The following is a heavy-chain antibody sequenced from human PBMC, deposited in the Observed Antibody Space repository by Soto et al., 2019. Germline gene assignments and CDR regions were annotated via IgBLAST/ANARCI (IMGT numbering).Heavy chain of an antibody. D-gene: IGHD6-25*01. V-gene: IGHV1-3*01. CDR1: GYIFTKSA. CDR3: ARDGVAAGNINFDY. J-gene: IGHJ4*02. CDR2: ISGGNGNT. Sequence: QVHLVQSGAEVKKPGASVKVSCKASGYIFTKSAMHWVRQAPGQRLEWMGWISGGNGNTKYSPKLQDRVTLTRDTTASTAYMELSSLRSEDTSLYYCARDGVAAGNINFDYWGQGTLVTVSS.